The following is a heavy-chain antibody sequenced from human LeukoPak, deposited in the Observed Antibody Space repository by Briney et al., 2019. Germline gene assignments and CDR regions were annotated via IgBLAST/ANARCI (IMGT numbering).Heavy chain of an antibody. CDR3: AKDSILTSIAARPFDY. Sequence: GGSLRLSCAASGFTVSSNYMSWVRQAPGKGLEWVSVIYSGGSTYYADSVKGRFTIPRDNSKNTLYLQMNSLRAEDTAVYYCAKDSILTSIAARPFDYWGQGTLVTVSS. D-gene: IGHD6-6*01. J-gene: IGHJ4*02. CDR2: IYSGGST. CDR1: GFTVSSNY. V-gene: IGHV3-53*05.